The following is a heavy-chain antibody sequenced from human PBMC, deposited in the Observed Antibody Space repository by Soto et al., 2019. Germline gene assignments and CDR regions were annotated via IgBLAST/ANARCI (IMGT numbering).Heavy chain of an antibody. J-gene: IGHJ6*02. Sequence: ASVKVSCKASGYTFTGYYMHWVRQAPGQGLEWMGWINPNSGGTNYAQKFQGWVTMTRDTSISTAYMELSRLRSDDTAVYYCARDLGYYDFSSATAHSGMDVWGQGTTVTVSS. CDR3: ARDLGYYDFSSATAHSGMDV. D-gene: IGHD3-3*01. V-gene: IGHV1-2*04. CDR2: INPNSGGT. CDR1: GYTFTGYY.